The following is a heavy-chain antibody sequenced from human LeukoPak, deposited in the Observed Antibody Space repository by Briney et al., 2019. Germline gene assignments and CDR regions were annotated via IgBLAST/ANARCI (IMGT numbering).Heavy chain of an antibody. CDR2: INPNSGGT. J-gene: IGHJ4*02. CDR1: GYTFTGYY. Sequence: GASVKVSCKASGYTFTGYYMHWVRQAPGQGLEWMGWINPNSGGTNYAQKFQGRVTMTRDTSISTAYMELSRLRSDDTAVYYCARDQEYGSGWYYFDYWSQGTLVTVSS. CDR3: ARDQEYGSGWYYFDY. D-gene: IGHD6-19*01. V-gene: IGHV1-2*02.